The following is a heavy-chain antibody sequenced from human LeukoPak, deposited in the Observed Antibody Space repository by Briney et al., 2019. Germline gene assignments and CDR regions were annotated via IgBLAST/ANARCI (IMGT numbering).Heavy chain of an antibody. CDR1: GFIFSGHV. Sequence: PGGSLRLSCAASGFIFSGHVMHWVRQAPGKGLEWVSLISYDGSNKDYADSVKGRFTISRDNSKNTLYLQMNGLRAEDTAVYYCARGRRPPYYFDYWGQGTLVTVSS. V-gene: IGHV3-30-3*01. CDR2: ISYDGSNK. J-gene: IGHJ4*02. CDR3: ARGRRPPYYFDY.